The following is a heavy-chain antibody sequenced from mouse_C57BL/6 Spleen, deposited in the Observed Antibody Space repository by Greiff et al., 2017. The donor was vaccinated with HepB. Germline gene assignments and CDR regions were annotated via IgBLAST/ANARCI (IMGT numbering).Heavy chain of an antibody. CDR1: GFTFSSYG. J-gene: IGHJ2*01. Sequence: EVKLMESGGDLVKPGGSLKLSCAASGFTFSSYGMSWVRQTPDKRLEWVATISSGGSYTYYPDSVKGRFTISRDNAKNTLYLQMSSLKSEDTAMYYCARQGIYYYGSTFDYWGQGTTLTVSS. D-gene: IGHD1-1*01. V-gene: IGHV5-6*01. CDR3: ARQGIYYYGSTFDY. CDR2: ISSGGSYT.